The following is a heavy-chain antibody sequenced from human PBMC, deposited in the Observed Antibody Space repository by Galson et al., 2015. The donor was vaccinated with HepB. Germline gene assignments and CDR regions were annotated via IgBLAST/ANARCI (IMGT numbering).Heavy chain of an antibody. Sequence: SLRLSCAASGFTFSSYWMHWVRQAPGKGLVWVSRINSDGSSTSYADSVKGRFTISRDNAKNTLYLQMNSLRAEDTAVYYCARDAGDQLLSDEIDYWGQGTLVTVSS. CDR2: INSDGSST. D-gene: IGHD2-2*01. CDR3: ARDAGDQLLSDEIDY. J-gene: IGHJ4*02. CDR1: GFTFSSYW. V-gene: IGHV3-74*01.